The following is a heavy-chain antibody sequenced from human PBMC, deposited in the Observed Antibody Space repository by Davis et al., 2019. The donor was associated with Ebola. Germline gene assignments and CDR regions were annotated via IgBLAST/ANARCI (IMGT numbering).Heavy chain of an antibody. CDR3: ARDPQTRYYYDSSGYDIYYYYYGMDV. J-gene: IGHJ6*02. CDR1: GFTFSSYW. V-gene: IGHV3-7*03. Sequence: ESLKISCASSGFTFSSYWMSWVRQAPGKGLEWVANIKQDGSEKYYVDSVKGRFTISRDNAKNSLYLQMNSLRAEDTAVYYCARDPQTRYYYDSSGYDIYYYYYGMDVWGQGTTVTVSS. D-gene: IGHD3-22*01. CDR2: IKQDGSEK.